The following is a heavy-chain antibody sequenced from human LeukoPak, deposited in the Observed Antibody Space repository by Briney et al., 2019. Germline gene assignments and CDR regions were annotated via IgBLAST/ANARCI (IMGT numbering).Heavy chain of an antibody. J-gene: IGHJ4*02. CDR3: ARWGRVPFDY. D-gene: IGHD7-27*01. V-gene: IGHV5-51*01. Sequence: GESLQISCKGSGYRFTNYWIGWVRQMPGKGLEWMGIIYPGDSDTRYSPSFQGQVTISADKSISTAYLQWSSLEASDTAMYYCARWGRVPFDYWGQGTLVTVSS. CDR2: IYPGDSDT. CDR1: GYRFTNYW.